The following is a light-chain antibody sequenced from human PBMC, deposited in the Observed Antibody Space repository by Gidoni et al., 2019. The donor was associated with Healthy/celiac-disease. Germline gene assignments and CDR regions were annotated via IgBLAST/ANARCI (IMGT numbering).Light chain of an antibody. CDR1: QGISSY. CDR3: QQLNSYPLYT. J-gene: IGKJ2*01. Sequence: DSQLTQSPSFLSASVGDSVTITCRASQGISSYLAWYQQKPGKAPKLLIYAASTLQSGVPSRFSGSVSGTEFTLTISSLQPEDFATYYCQQLNSYPLYTFGQGTKLEIK. CDR2: AAS. V-gene: IGKV1-9*01.